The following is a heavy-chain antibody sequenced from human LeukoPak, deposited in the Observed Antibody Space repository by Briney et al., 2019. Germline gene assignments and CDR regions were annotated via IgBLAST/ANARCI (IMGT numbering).Heavy chain of an antibody. CDR2: IYTSGST. V-gene: IGHV4-4*07. CDR1: GGSISSCY. Sequence: SETLSLTCTVSGGSISSCYWSWIRQPAGKGLEWIGRIYTSGSTHYNPSLKSRVTMSVDTSKNQFSLKLSSVTAADTAVYYCARGFTIFGVVIIGEAFDIWGQGTMVTVSS. CDR3: ARGFTIFGVVIIGEAFDI. D-gene: IGHD3-3*01. J-gene: IGHJ3*02.